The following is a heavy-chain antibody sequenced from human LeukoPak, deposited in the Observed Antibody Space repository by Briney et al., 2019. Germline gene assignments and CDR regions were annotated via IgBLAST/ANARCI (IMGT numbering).Heavy chain of an antibody. D-gene: IGHD1-14*01. CDR2: ISYDGSKK. V-gene: IGHV3-30-3*01. J-gene: IGHJ4*02. Sequence: PGGSLRLSCAASGFTFNTYAMHWVRQAPGKGLEWVTVISYDGSKKYYADSVKGRFTVSRDNSKNTLYVQMNGLRPEDTAVYYCARGWEPFDYWGQGSLVTVSS. CDR1: GFTFNTYA. CDR3: ARGWEPFDY.